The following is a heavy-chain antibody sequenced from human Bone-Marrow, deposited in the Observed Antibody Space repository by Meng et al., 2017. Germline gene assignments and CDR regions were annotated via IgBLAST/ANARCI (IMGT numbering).Heavy chain of an antibody. CDR2: INPNSGGT. CDR1: GYTFTGYY. Sequence: ASVKVSCKASGYTFTGYYMHWVRQAPGQGLEWMGWINPNSGGTNYAQKFQGRVTMTRDTSISTPYMELSRLRSDDTAVYYCARVASVAGGDYFDYWGQGTLVTVSS. V-gene: IGHV1-2*02. D-gene: IGHD6-19*01. J-gene: IGHJ4*02. CDR3: ARVASVAGGDYFDY.